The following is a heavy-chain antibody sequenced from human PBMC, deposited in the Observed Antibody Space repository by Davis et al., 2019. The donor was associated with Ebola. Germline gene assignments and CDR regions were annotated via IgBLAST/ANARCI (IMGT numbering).Heavy chain of an antibody. CDR2: IYHSGST. CDR1: GFTVSSNY. V-gene: IGHV4-4*02. J-gene: IGHJ6*02. D-gene: IGHD1-14*01. CDR3: ARHGNHYYYGMDV. Sequence: MPGGSLRLSCAASGFTVSSNYMSWVRQPPGKGLEWIGEIYHSGSTNYNPSLKSRVTISVDKSKNQFSLKLSSVTAADTAVYYCARHGNHYYYGMDVWGQGPRSPSP.